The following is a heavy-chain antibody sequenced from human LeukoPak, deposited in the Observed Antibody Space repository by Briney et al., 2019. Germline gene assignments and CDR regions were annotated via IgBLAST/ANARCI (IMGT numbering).Heavy chain of an antibody. V-gene: IGHV3-30-3*01. CDR2: ISFDGSNK. Sequence: PGGSLRLSCAASGFTFSSHAMHWVRQAPGKGLEWVAVISFDGSNKYSADSVKGRFTISRDNSKNTLYLQMNSLRTEDTAVYYCASVGGYDPLFDYWGQGTLVTVSS. CDR3: ASVGGYDPLFDY. D-gene: IGHD5-12*01. CDR1: GFTFSSHA. J-gene: IGHJ4*02.